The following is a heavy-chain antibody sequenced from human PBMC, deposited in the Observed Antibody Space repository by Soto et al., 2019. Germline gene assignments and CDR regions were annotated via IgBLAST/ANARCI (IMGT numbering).Heavy chain of an antibody. CDR1: GFSFSSYS. D-gene: IGHD2-15*01. Sequence: EAQLVESGGDLVQPGGSLRLSCAASGFSFSSYSMNWFRQAPGKGLEWVSYISRSSNTINYADSVKGRFTISRDNAKNSLFLQMNSLIDEDTAVYYCARDREYCSGDKCYETGSAYWGQGTLVTVSS. V-gene: IGHV3-48*02. CDR3: ARDREYCSGDKCYETGSAY. CDR2: ISRSSNTI. J-gene: IGHJ4*02.